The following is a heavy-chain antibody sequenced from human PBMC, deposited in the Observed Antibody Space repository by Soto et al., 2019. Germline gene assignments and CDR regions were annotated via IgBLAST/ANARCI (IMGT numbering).Heavy chain of an antibody. CDR2: MGGSSGRT. V-gene: IGHV3-23*01. CDR1: GFTFSSYS. CDR3: AKRYASGHYFDY. D-gene: IGHD1-1*01. Sequence: GSLRLSCAASGFTFSSYSMSWVRQAPGKGLEWVSTMGGSSGRTFYADSVKGRFTISRDNAKNTLYLQMNSLRAEDTAVYYCAKRYASGHYFDYWGQGTLVTVSS. J-gene: IGHJ4*01.